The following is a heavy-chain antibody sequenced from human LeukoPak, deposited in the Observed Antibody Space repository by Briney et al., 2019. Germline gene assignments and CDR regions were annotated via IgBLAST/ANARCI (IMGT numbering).Heavy chain of an antibody. Sequence: ASVKVSCKASGGTLSSYAISWVRQAPGQGLEWMGRIIPIFGTANYAQKFQGRVTITTDESTSTAYMELSSLRSEDTAVYYCARDFYYDSSGLRWGQGTPVTVSS. CDR3: ARDFYYDSSGLR. D-gene: IGHD3-22*01. CDR2: IIPIFGTA. CDR1: GGTLSSYA. V-gene: IGHV1-69*05. J-gene: IGHJ4*02.